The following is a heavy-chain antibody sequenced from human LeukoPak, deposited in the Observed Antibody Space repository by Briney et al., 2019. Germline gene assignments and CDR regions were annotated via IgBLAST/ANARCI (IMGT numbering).Heavy chain of an antibody. Sequence: PGGSLRLSCAASGFTFSSYWMSWVRQPPGKGLEWVANIKQDDSQKYYADSVKGRFTISRDNAKNTLYLQMNSLRVEDTAVYYCARVSGLDYWGQGTLVTASS. CDR1: GFTFSSYW. J-gene: IGHJ4*02. V-gene: IGHV3-7*01. CDR3: ARVSGLDY. CDR2: IKQDDSQK. D-gene: IGHD1-26*01.